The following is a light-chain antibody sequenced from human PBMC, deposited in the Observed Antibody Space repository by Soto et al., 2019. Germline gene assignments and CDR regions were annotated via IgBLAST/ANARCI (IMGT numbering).Light chain of an antibody. CDR2: AVN. J-gene: IGLJ3*02. CDR1: SSAVGDYNY. CDR3: CSDAGSYTWV. Sequence: QSALTQPRSVSGSPGQSVTISCTGTSSAVGDYNYVYWYQQHPGKAPKLLIYAVNMRPSGVPDRFSGSKSGNTASLTISGLQAEDEADYSCCSDAGSYTWVFGGGTKLTVL. V-gene: IGLV2-11*01.